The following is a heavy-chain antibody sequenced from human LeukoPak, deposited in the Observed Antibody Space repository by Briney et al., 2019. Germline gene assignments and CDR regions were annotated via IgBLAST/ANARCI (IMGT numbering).Heavy chain of an antibody. V-gene: IGHV3-53*01. CDR3: ARGVVGPTKVHASDI. Sequence: PGGSLRLSCAASGFTVISNYMTWVRQAPGKGLEWVSVLYSGGTTFYADAVKGRFTISRDNSKNTLNLQMNSLRAEDTAVYLCARGVVGPTKVHASDIWGQGTTVTVSS. CDR2: LYSGGTT. CDR1: GFTVISNY. J-gene: IGHJ3*02. D-gene: IGHD1-26*01.